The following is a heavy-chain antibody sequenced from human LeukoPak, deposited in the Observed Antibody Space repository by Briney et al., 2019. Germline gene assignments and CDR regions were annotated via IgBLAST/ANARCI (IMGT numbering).Heavy chain of an antibody. CDR3: VRDHYWCFDL. CDR2: ISSGRGT. V-gene: IGHV3-69-1*01. Sequence: PGGSLRLSCAASGFSMSVYWMSWVRQAPGKGLEWISYISSGRGTYYADSVKGRFVISRDNAKNSLYLEMNGLRAEDTAVYYCVRDHYWCFDLWGHGTLVTVSS. J-gene: IGHJ2*01. CDR1: GFSMSVYW.